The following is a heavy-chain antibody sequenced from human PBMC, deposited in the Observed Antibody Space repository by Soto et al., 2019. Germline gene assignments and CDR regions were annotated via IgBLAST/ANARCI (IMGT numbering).Heavy chain of an antibody. CDR2: ISGSGGST. Sequence: PGGSLRLSCAASGFTFSSYAMSWVRQAPGKGLEWVSAISGSGGSTYYADSVKGRFTISRDNSKNTLYLQMNSLRAEDTAVYYCANNGLMGIWVRQDYWGQGTLVTVSS. J-gene: IGHJ4*02. D-gene: IGHD2-8*01. CDR3: ANNGLMGIWVRQDY. V-gene: IGHV3-23*01. CDR1: GFTFSSYA.